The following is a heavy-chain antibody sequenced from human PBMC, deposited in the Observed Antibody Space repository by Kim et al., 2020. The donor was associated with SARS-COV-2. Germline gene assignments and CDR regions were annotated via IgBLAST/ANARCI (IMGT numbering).Heavy chain of an antibody. D-gene: IGHD3-22*01. CDR1: GFTFSSYG. J-gene: IGHJ4*02. Sequence: GGSLRLSCAASGFTFSSYGMHWVRQAPGKGLEWVAVISYDGSNKYYADSVKGRFTISRDNSKNTLYLQMNSLRAEDTAVYYCAKDPSYYYDSSGFDYWGQGTLVTVSS. CDR3: AKDPSYYYDSSGFDY. V-gene: IGHV3-30*18. CDR2: ISYDGSNK.